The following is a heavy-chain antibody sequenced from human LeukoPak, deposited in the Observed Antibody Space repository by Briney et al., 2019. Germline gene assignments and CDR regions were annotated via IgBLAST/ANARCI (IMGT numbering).Heavy chain of an antibody. CDR1: GGTFSRYA. Sequence: GSSVKVSCKASGGTFSRYAISWVRQAPGQGLEWMGGIIPIFGTANYAQKFQGRVTITADESTSTAYMELSSLRSEDTAVYYCARVFSWEWELPEAYGMDVWGQGTTVTVSS. J-gene: IGHJ6*02. V-gene: IGHV1-69*01. CDR2: IIPIFGTA. CDR3: ARVFSWEWELPEAYGMDV. D-gene: IGHD1-26*01.